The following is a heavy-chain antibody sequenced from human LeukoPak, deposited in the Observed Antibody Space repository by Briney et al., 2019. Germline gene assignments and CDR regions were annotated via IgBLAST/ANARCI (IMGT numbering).Heavy chain of an antibody. CDR3: ARAGYGDSMYNWFDP. V-gene: IGHV1-69*13. CDR2: IIPIFGTA. Sequence: RASVTVSCKASGGTFSSYAISWVRQAPGQGLEWMGGIIPIFGTANYAQKFQGRVTITADESTSTAYMELSSLRSEDTAVYYCARAGYGDSMYNWFDPWGQGTLVTASS. J-gene: IGHJ5*02. D-gene: IGHD4-17*01. CDR1: GGTFSSYA.